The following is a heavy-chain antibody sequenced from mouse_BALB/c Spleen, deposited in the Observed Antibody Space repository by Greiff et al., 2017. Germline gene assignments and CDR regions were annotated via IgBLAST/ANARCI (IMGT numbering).Heavy chain of an antibody. CDR3: ARENYDYDGFAY. CDR1: GYAFTNYL. Sequence: QVQLKESGAELVRPGTSVKVSCKASGYAFTNYLIEWVKQRPGQGLEWIGVINPGSGGTNYNEKFKGKATLTADKSSSTAYMQLSSLTSDDSAVYFCARENYDYDGFAYWGQGTLVTVSA. V-gene: IGHV1-54*01. J-gene: IGHJ3*01. CDR2: INPGSGGT. D-gene: IGHD2-4*01.